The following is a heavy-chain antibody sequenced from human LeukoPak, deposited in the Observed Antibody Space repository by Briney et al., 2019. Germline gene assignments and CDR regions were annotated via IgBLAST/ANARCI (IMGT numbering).Heavy chain of an antibody. D-gene: IGHD5/OR15-5a*01. J-gene: IGHJ4*02. V-gene: IGHV3-7*01. Sequence: PGGSLRLSCAASGFTFSSDWMSWVRQAPGKGLEWVANIKQDGSEKYYVDSVKGRFTISRDNAKNSLYLQMNSLRAEDTAVYYCAREGSFYAPWDYWGQGTLVTVSS. CDR1: GFTFSSDW. CDR3: AREGSFYAPWDY. CDR2: IKQDGSEK.